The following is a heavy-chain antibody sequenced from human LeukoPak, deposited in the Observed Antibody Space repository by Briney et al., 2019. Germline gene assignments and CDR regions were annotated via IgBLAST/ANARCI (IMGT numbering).Heavy chain of an antibody. CDR1: GYSFTSYW. D-gene: IGHD3-22*01. CDR3: ARHGAYYYDSRGYPNWFDP. Sequence: GESLKISCKGSGYSFTSYWIGWVRQMPGKGLEWMGIIYPGDSDTRYSPSFQGQVTISADKSISTAYLQWSSLKASDTAMYYCARHGAYYYDSRGYPNWFDPWGQGTLVTVSS. CDR2: IYPGDSDT. V-gene: IGHV5-51*01. J-gene: IGHJ5*02.